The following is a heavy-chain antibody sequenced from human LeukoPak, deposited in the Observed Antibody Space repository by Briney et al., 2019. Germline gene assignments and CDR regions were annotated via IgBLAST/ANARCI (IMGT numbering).Heavy chain of an antibody. J-gene: IGHJ4*02. CDR2: IKQDGSEK. Sequence: GGSLRLSCAASGFSFSNYWMSWVRQVPGKGLEWVANIKQDGSEKYCVDSVKGRFTISRDNAKNSLYLQMNSLRAEDTAIYYCARDKIVGATNFDYWGQGTLVIVSS. V-gene: IGHV3-7*03. D-gene: IGHD1-26*01. CDR3: ARDKIVGATNFDY. CDR1: GFSFSNYW.